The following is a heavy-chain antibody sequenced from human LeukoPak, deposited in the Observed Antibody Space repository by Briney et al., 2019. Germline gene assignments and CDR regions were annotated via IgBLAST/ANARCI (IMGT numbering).Heavy chain of an antibody. V-gene: IGHV3-48*01. CDR1: GFTFSSYS. J-gene: IGHJ3*02. Sequence: PGGSLRLSCAASGFTFSSYSMNWVRQAPGKGLEWVSYISSSSSSTIYYADSVKGRFTISRDNAKNSLYLQMNSLRAEDTAVYYCARGDHWGYDAFDIWGQGTMVTVSS. CDR3: ARGDHWGYDAFDI. D-gene: IGHD7-27*01. CDR2: ISSSSSSTI.